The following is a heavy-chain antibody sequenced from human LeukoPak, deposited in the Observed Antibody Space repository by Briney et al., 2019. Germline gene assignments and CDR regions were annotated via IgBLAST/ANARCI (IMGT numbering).Heavy chain of an antibody. V-gene: IGHV3-23*01. CDR2: ISGSGSST. CDR3: AKDSLKYTSHEYFDY. Sequence: GGSLRLSCAASGFTFSSYAMSWVRQAPGKGLEWVSVISGSGSSTYYADSVKGRFTISRDNSKSTLFLQMNSLRAEDTALYYCAKDSLKYTSHEYFDYWGQGTLVTVSS. D-gene: IGHD1-26*01. J-gene: IGHJ4*02. CDR1: GFTFSSYA.